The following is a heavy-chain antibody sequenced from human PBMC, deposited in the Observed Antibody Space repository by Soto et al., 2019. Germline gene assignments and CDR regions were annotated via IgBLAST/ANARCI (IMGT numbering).Heavy chain of an antibody. Sequence: GGSLRLSCAASGFTFSSYSMNWVRQAPGKGLEWVSYISSSGSTIYYADSVKGRFTISRDNAKNSLYLQMNSLRDEDTAVYYCARDRGIAARQIWYFDLWGRGTLVTVSS. CDR3: ARDRGIAARQIWYFDL. V-gene: IGHV3-48*02. J-gene: IGHJ2*01. CDR1: GFTFSSYS. D-gene: IGHD6-6*01. CDR2: ISSSGSTI.